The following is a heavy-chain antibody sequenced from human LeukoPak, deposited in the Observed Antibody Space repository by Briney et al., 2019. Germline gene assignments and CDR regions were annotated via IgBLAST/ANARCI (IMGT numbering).Heavy chain of an antibody. D-gene: IGHD5-18*01. CDR2: ISGSGSST. J-gene: IGHJ4*02. Sequence: SGGSLRLSCATSGFTFSSYAMSWVRQAPGKGLEWVSAISGSGSSTYYADSVKGRFTISRDNSKNTLYLQTNSLRAEDTALYYCAKVRGYSYGSFDYWGQGTLATVSS. CDR1: GFTFSSYA. CDR3: AKVRGYSYGSFDY. V-gene: IGHV3-23*01.